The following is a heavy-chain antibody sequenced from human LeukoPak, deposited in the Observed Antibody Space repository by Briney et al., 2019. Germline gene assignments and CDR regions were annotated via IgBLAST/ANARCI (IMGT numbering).Heavy chain of an antibody. J-gene: IGHJ4*02. V-gene: IGHV1-69*05. CDR3: ARDQVGRAVAGFFDY. CDR1: GGTFSPFA. D-gene: IGHD6-19*01. Sequence: ASVKVSCKASGGTFSPFAISWVRQAPGQGLEWMGGTIPLFPKPNYAQKFQGRLTITTITTDESTNTAFMELRSVTSGDTAMYFCARDQVGRAVAGFFDYRGQGTLVTVSS. CDR2: TIPLFPKP.